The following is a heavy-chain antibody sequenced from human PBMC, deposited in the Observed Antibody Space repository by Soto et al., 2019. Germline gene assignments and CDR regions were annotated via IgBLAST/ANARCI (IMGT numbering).Heavy chain of an antibody. CDR2: ISYDGSNK. V-gene: IGHV3-30-3*01. D-gene: IGHD6-19*01. J-gene: IGHJ5*02. CDR3: AKYGYSSGWYWSGEPTNWFDP. CDR1: GFTFSSYA. Sequence: GGSLRLSCAASGFTFSSYAMHWVRQAPGKGLEWVAVISYDGSNKYYADSVKGRFTISRDNSKNTLYLQMNSLRAEDTAVYYCAKYGYSSGWYWSGEPTNWFDPWGQGTPVTVSS.